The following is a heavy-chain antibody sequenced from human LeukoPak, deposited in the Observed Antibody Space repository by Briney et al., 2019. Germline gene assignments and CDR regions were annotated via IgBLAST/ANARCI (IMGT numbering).Heavy chain of an antibody. D-gene: IGHD2/OR15-2a*01. Sequence: GGSLRLSCAASGLTFSDAWMSWVRQAPGKGLEWVGHIRSETDGGTRGYAAPVKGRFTISRDDSKNTLYLQMNSLKSEDTAVYYCTTATFHWGQGTLVTVSS. V-gene: IGHV3-15*01. CDR1: GLTFSDAW. CDR2: IRSETDGGTR. J-gene: IGHJ1*01. CDR3: TTATFH.